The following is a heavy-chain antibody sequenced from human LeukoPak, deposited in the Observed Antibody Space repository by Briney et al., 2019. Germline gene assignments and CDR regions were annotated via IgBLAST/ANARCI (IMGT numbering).Heavy chain of an antibody. Sequence: GGSLRLSCAASGFTFSSYGMHWVRQAPGKGLVWVSRINSDGSSTSYADSVKGRFTISRDNAKNTLYLQMNSLRAEDTAVYYCARDFKRVGMDVWGQGTTVTVSS. J-gene: IGHJ6*02. CDR1: GFTFSSYG. V-gene: IGHV3-74*01. CDR3: ARDFKRVGMDV. CDR2: INSDGSST.